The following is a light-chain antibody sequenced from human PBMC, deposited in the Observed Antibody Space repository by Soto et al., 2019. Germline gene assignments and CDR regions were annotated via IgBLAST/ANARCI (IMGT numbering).Light chain of an antibody. V-gene: IGLV1-40*01. J-gene: IGLJ1*01. CDR1: SSNIGADYG. CDR2: GNS. CDR3: QSYDSSLSGSRV. Sequence: QSVLTQPPSVSGAPGQRVTISCTGSSSNIGADYGVHWYQQLPGTAPKLLIYGNSNRPSGVPDRFSGSKSGTSASLDITGLQAEDEADYYCQSYDSSLSGSRVFGTGTKVTVL.